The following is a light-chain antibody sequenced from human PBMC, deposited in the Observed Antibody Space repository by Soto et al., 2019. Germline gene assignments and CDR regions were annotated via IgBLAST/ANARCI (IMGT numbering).Light chain of an antibody. Sequence: QLVLTQPPSASGTPGQRVTISCSGSTSNIGSNSVNWYQQFPGTAPKLLIYSSDKRPSGVPDRFSGSKSGTSASLAISGLQSEDEADYFCAAWDDSLDGLVFGGGTQLTVL. V-gene: IGLV1-44*01. CDR2: SSD. CDR1: TSNIGSNS. J-gene: IGLJ2*01. CDR3: AAWDDSLDGLV.